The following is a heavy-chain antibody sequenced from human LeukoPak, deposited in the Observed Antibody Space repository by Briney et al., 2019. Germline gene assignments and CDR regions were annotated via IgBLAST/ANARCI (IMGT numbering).Heavy chain of an antibody. CDR1: GYTFTSYF. CDR2: VNPSSGST. J-gene: IGHJ5*02. CDR3: ARAVGPRGGNWFDP. D-gene: IGHD1-26*01. V-gene: IGHV1-46*01. Sequence: ASVTVSCKASGYTFTSYFMHWVRQAPGQGREWMEVVNPSSGSTPYSQKFQGRVTMTSDTSTSTVYMDLSSLRSEDTAVYYCARAVGPRGGNWFDPWGQGTLVTVSS.